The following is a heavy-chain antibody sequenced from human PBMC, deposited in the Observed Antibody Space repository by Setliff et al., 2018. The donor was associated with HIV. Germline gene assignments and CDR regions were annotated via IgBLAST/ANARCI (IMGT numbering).Heavy chain of an antibody. CDR1: GYTFTGYY. CDR2: INPNSGGT. D-gene: IGHD2-15*01. CDR3: AREGLQGSFEYYYYYMEV. Sequence: GASVKVSCKASGYTFTGYYMHWVRQAPGQGLEWMGRINPNSGGTKYAQKFQGRVTMTRDTSISTAYMELSRLISDDTAVYYCAREGLQGSFEYYYYYMEVWGKGTTVTVSS. J-gene: IGHJ6*03. V-gene: IGHV1-2*06.